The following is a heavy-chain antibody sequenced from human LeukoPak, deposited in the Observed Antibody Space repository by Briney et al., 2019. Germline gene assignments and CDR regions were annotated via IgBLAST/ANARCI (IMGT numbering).Heavy chain of an antibody. CDR3: ARSSSGYLPFDY. CDR2: ITSSSGYI. V-gene: IGHV3-21*01. D-gene: IGHD3-22*01. CDR1: GFTFSSYS. Sequence: NPGGSLRLSCAASGFTFSSYSMHWVRQSPGKGLEWVSSITSSSGYIYYVDSVRGRFTISRDNAKNSLYLQMNSLRAEDTAVYYCARSSSGYLPFDYWGQGTLVTVSS. J-gene: IGHJ4*02.